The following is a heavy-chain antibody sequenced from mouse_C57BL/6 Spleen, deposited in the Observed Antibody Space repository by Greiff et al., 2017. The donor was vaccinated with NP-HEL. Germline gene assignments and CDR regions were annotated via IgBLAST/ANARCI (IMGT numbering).Heavy chain of an antibody. Sequence: EVMLVESGGGLVQPGGSLKLSCAASGFTFSDYYMYWVRQTPEQRLEWVAYISNGGGSTYYPDTVKGRFTISRDKAKNTLYLQMSRLKSEDTAMYYCARRGAQVYAMDYWGQGTSVTVSS. CDR3: ARRGAQVYAMDY. CDR1: GFTFSDYY. V-gene: IGHV5-12*01. J-gene: IGHJ4*01. D-gene: IGHD3-2*02. CDR2: ISNGGGST.